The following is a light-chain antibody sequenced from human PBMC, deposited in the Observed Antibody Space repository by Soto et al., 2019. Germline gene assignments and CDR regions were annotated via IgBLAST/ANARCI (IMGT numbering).Light chain of an antibody. CDR2: GVT. V-gene: IGLV2-14*03. CDR3: GSFTSERIYV. J-gene: IGLJ1*01. CDR1: HNDIGTYDY. Sequence: QSALTQPTSVSGSPGQSISISCTGNHNDIGTYDYVSWYQQHPGRAPRLLIHGVTTRASGISDRFSAYKSGLTSSLTISGLQPEDEADYYFGSFTSERIYVFGPGTKLTVL.